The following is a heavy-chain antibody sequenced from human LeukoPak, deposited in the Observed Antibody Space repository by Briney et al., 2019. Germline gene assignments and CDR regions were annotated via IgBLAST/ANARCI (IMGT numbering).Heavy chain of an antibody. CDR3: TRVGSSGWYDNY. CDR2: IRSKAYGGTT. D-gene: IGHD6-19*01. J-gene: IGHJ4*02. V-gene: IGHV3-49*04. CDR1: GFTFGDYA. Sequence: PGGSLRLSCTASGFTFGDYAMSWVRQAPGKGLERVGFIRSKAYGGTTEYAASVKGRFTISRDDSKSIAYLQMNSLKTEDTAVYYCTRVGSSGWYDNYWGQGTLVTVSS.